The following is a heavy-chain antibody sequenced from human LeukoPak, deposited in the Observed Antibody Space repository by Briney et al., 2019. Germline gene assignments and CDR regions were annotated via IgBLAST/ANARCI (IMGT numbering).Heavy chain of an antibody. D-gene: IGHD2-15*01. V-gene: IGHV3-33*01. Sequence: GGSLRLSCAASGFTFSSYGMHWVRQAPGKGLEWVAVIWYDGSNKYYADSVKGRFTISRDNSKNTLYLQMNSLRAEDTAVYYCAREARERRNDCSGGSCHSYYYYYGMDVWGQGTTVTVSS. CDR2: IWYDGSNK. CDR3: AREARERRNDCSGGSCHSYYYYYGMDV. CDR1: GFTFSSYG. J-gene: IGHJ6*02.